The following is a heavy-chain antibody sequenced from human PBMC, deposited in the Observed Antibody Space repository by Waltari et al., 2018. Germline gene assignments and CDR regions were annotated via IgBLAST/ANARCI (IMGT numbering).Heavy chain of an antibody. CDR1: GGSISSSSYS. V-gene: IGHV4-39*01. J-gene: IGHJ6*02. D-gene: IGHD3-10*01. Sequence: QLQLQESGPGLVKPSETLSLTCTVSGGSISSSSYSWGWIRQPPGKGLEWIGSIYYSGSTYYNPSLKSRVTISVDTSKNQFSLKLSSVTAADTAVYYCAYIPNKLPYYGSGNPYYYYGMDVWGQGTTVTVSS. CDR2: IYYSGST. CDR3: AYIPNKLPYYGSGNPYYYYGMDV.